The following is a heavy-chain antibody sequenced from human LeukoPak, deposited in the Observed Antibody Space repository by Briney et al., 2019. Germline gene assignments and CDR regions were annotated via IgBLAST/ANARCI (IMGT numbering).Heavy chain of an antibody. Sequence: PGGSLRLSCAASGFTVSGTYMSWVRQAPGKGLEWVSVIYSAGDTFSADSVKGRFTISRDNSKNTVYLQMNSLRAEDTAVYYCASWGSYRHDAFDIWGQGAMVTVSS. CDR3: ASWGSYRHDAFDI. CDR2: IYSAGDT. V-gene: IGHV3-53*01. J-gene: IGHJ3*02. D-gene: IGHD3-16*02. CDR1: GFTVSGTY.